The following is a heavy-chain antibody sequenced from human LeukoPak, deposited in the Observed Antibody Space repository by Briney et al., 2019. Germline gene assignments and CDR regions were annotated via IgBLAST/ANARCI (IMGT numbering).Heavy chain of an antibody. CDR2: IYYSGST. V-gene: IGHV4-39*02. CDR3: ARVLRMVRGVTLFDY. Sequence: ASETLSLTCTVSGGSISGSSYYWGWIRQPPGKGLEWIGSIYYSGSTYYNPSLKSRVTISVDTSKNQFSLKLNSVTATDTAVYYCARVLRMVRGVTLFDYWGQGTLVTVSS. J-gene: IGHJ4*02. CDR1: GGSISGSSYY. D-gene: IGHD3-10*01.